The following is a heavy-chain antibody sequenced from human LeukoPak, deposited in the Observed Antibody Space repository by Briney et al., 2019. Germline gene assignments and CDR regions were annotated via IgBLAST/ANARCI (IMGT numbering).Heavy chain of an antibody. CDR1: GFTFSSYA. CDR2: ISGSGGST. CDR3: AKDMITFGGVIATFDY. Sequence: GGSLRLSCAASGFTFSSYAMSWVRQAPGKGLEGVSAISGSGGSTYYADSVKGRFTISRDNSKNTLYPQMNSLRAEDTAVYYCAKDMITFGGVIATFDYWGQGTLVTVSS. J-gene: IGHJ4*02. D-gene: IGHD3-16*02. V-gene: IGHV3-23*01.